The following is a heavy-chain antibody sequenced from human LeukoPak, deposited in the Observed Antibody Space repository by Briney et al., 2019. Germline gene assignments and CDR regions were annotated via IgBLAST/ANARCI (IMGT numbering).Heavy chain of an antibody. CDR2: IYYSGTT. D-gene: IGHD3-9*01. CDR1: GRSINSNSHH. Sequence: TSETLSLTCSVSGRSINSNSHHWDWIRQAPGKGLEWIGNIYYSGTTSYNPSLKSRVTISVDTSKNQFSLRLSSVTAADTAVYYCARRGDILTDYAFDYWGQGTLVTVSS. V-gene: IGHV4-39*01. J-gene: IGHJ4*02. CDR3: ARRGDILTDYAFDY.